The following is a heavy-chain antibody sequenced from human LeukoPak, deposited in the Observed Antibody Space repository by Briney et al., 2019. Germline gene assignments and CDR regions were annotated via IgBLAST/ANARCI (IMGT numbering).Heavy chain of an antibody. J-gene: IGHJ4*02. D-gene: IGHD3-10*01. Sequence: PSETLSLTCTVSGGSISSSSYYWGWIRQPPGKGLEWIGSIYYSGSTYYNPSLKSRVTISVDTSKNQFSLKLSSVTAADTAVYYCARDGDNYYGSGSYGYWGQGTLVTVSS. CDR1: GGSISSSSYY. CDR3: ARDGDNYYGSGSYGY. V-gene: IGHV4-39*02. CDR2: IYYSGST.